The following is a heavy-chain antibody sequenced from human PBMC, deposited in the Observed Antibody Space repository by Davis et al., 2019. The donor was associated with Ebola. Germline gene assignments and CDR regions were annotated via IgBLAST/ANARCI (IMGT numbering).Heavy chain of an antibody. D-gene: IGHD3-10*01. CDR3: ARDDPLLGWFGAPDY. CDR1: GYTFTDYY. CDR2: INPNSGGT. J-gene: IGHJ4*02. V-gene: IGHV1-2*02. Sequence: ASVKVSCKASGYTFTDYYIHWVRQAPGQGLEWMGWINPNSGGTNYAQKFQGRVTMTRDTSISTAYMELSRLRSDDTAVYYCARDDPLLGWFGAPDYWGQGTLVTVSS.